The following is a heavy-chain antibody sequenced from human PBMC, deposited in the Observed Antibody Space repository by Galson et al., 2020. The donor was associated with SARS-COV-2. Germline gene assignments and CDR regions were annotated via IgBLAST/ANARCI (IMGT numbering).Heavy chain of an antibody. CDR1: GFIFSSYA. D-gene: IGHD3-3*01. J-gene: IGHJ4*01. CDR2: ISFDGRNQ. Sequence: GGSLRLSCAASGFIFSSYAIHWVRQAPGKGLEWVAFISFDGRNQYYADLVKGRFTISRANKENIPFLEMNSLRPDDTAMYYCARDLAPPFWSHYLTWGHGTLVIVSS. V-gene: IGHV3-30*01. CDR3: ARDLAPPFWSHYLT.